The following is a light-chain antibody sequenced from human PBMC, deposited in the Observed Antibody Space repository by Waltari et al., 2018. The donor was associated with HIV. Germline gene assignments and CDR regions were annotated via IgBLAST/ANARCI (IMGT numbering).Light chain of an antibody. CDR2: SNN. CDR3: QSYDSRLSGWV. CDR1: SAGYD. V-gene: IGLV1-40*01. Sequence: QSVLTQPPSVSGAPGQRVTISCTGSSAGYDVQWYQQIPGTAPKLLIYSNNNRPSGVPDRFSASKSGTSASLAITGLQAEDEADYYCQSYDSRLSGWVFGGGTKLTVL. J-gene: IGLJ3*02.